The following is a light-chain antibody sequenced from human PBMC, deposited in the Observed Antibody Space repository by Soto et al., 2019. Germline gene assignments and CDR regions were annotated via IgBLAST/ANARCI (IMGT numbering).Light chain of an antibody. J-gene: IGKJ1*01. Sequence: DIQMTQSPSTLPASIGDRFTITCRASQSISNFLACYQQKPVTSPKLLIYHASTFESGVQSRFSGSGYGTEFTITIRSLQPDDFATYYGQQYNSYSFGQGTKVDIK. CDR2: HAS. CDR1: QSISNF. CDR3: QQYNSYS. V-gene: IGKV1-5*01.